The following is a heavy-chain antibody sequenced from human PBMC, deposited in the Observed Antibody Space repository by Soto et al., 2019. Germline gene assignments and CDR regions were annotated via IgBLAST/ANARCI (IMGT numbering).Heavy chain of an antibody. J-gene: IGHJ3*02. CDR3: AKEEYSSGYLSLLSAFDI. V-gene: IGHV3-23*01. Sequence: GGSLRLSCAASGFTFSSYAMSWVRQAPGKGLEWVSAISGSGGSTYYADSVKGRFTISRDNSKNTLYLQMNSLRAEDTAVYYCAKEEYSSGYLSLLSAFDIWGQGTMVTVSS. CDR2: ISGSGGST. D-gene: IGHD3-22*01. CDR1: GFTFSSYA.